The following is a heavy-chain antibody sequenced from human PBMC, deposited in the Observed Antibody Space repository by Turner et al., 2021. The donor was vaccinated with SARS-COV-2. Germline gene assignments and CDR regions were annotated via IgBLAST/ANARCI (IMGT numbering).Heavy chain of an antibody. D-gene: IGHD1-26*01. CDR1: GFTFSSYA. V-gene: IGHV3-30-3*01. CDR3: ARGASGSYYSWFDP. J-gene: IGHJ5*02. CDR2: ISDDGSNK. Sequence: VQLVQSGGGAVQPGRSLRLSCPASGFTFSSYAMHWVRQAPGKGLEWVAVISDDGSNKYYADSVKGRFTISRDKSKNTLYLQMNSLRAEDTAVYYCARGASGSYYSWFDPWGQGTLVTVSS.